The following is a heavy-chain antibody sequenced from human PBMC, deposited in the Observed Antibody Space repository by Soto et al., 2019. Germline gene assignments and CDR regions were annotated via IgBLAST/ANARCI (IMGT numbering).Heavy chain of an antibody. V-gene: IGHV3-23*01. Sequence: PGGSLRLSCAASGFTFSSFAMTWVRQAPGKGLEWVSGITDNGGLTFYADSVKGRFTISRDNSKNTLYLQMNSLRAEDTAVYYCAKSPYTSWLSDCWGQGTLVTVSS. J-gene: IGHJ4*02. CDR2: ITDNGGLT. D-gene: IGHD6-19*01. CDR3: AKSPYTSWLSDC. CDR1: GFTFSSFA.